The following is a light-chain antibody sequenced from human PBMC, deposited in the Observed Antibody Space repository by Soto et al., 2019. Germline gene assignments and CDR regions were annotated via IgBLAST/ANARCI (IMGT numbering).Light chain of an antibody. CDR1: QSVSSY. V-gene: IGKV3-20*01. CDR3: QQYGSSPTT. CDR2: DAS. J-gene: IGKJ1*01. Sequence: IVMTQSPATLSLSPGERATLSCRASQSVSSYLAWYQQKPGQAPRLLIYDASNRATGIPARFRGSGSGTDFTLTISRLESADFAVYYCQQYGSSPTTFGQGTKVDI.